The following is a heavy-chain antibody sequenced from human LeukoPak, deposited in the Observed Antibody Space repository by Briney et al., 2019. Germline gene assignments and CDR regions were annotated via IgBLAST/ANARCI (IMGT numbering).Heavy chain of an antibody. D-gene: IGHD5-24*01. V-gene: IGHV3-48*01. CDR3: ARRGVDGALDY. J-gene: IGHJ4*02. CDR2: ISSSSSTI. Sequence: GGSLRLSCAASGFTFSSYSMNWVRQAPGKGLEWVSYISSSSSTIYYADSVKGRFTISRDNAKNSLYLQVNSLRAEDTAVYYCARRGVDGALDYWGQGTLVTVSS. CDR1: GFTFSSYS.